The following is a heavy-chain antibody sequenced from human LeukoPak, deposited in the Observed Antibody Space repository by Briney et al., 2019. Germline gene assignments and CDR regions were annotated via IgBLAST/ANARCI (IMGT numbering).Heavy chain of an antibody. V-gene: IGHV4-34*01. D-gene: IGHD1-26*01. Sequence: SETLSLTCAVYGGSFSGYYWSWIRQPPGKGLEWIGEINHSGSTNYNPSLKSRVTISVDTSKNQFSLKLSSLTAADTAVYYSARHEYSGSYYGLSSFDPWGQGTLVTVSS. J-gene: IGHJ5*02. CDR3: ARHEYSGSYYGLSSFDP. CDR1: GGSFSGYY. CDR2: INHSGST.